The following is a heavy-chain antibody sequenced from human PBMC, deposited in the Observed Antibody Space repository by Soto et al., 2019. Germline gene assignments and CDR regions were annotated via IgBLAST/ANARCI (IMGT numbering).Heavy chain of an antibody. CDR1: GFTFGDHY. Sequence: GGSLRLSCAASGFTFGDHYMSWIRQAPGKGLEWVSYISSSGTTTYYADSVKGRFTISRDNAKNSLYLQMNSLRAEDTAVYYCARDQRNYYGSGSYLDYWGQGILVTVSS. J-gene: IGHJ4*02. V-gene: IGHV3-11*01. D-gene: IGHD3-10*01. CDR3: ARDQRNYYGSGSYLDY. CDR2: ISSSGTTT.